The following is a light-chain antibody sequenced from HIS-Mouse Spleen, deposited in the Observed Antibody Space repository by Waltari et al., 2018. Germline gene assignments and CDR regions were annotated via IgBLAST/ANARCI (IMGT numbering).Light chain of an antibody. CDR3: SSYAGSNNSLYV. V-gene: IGLV2-8*01. J-gene: IGLJ1*01. Sequence: QSALTQPPSASGSPGQSVTISCTGTSSDVGGYNYVSWYQQHPGKAPKLMLYEVSKRPSGVPDRFSGSTSGNTASLTVSGLQAEDEADYYCSSYAGSNNSLYVFGTGTKVTVL. CDR1: SSDVGGYNY. CDR2: EVS.